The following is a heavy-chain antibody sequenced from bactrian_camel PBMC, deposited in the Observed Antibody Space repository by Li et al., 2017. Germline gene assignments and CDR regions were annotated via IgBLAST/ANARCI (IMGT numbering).Heavy chain of an antibody. CDR3: TNYFGY. CDR2: ITFDGIT. V-gene: IGHV3S57*01. CDR1: THTFTTCI. Sequence: HVQLVESGGGSVQAGGSLRLSCVASTHTFTTCIRDWYRQAPGKERELVSSITFDGITYYADTVKGRFTISRDVANNMLYLQMNSLKSEDTALYYCTNYFGYWGQGTQVTVS. J-gene: IGHJ6*01.